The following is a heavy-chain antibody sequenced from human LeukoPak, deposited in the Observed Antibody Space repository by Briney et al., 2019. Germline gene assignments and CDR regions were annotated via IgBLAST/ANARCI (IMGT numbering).Heavy chain of an antibody. Sequence: PGGSLRLSCAGSGFTFSSYGMHWVRQAPGKGLEWVAFIRYDGSNKYYADSVKGRFTISRDNSKNTLYLQMNSLRAEDTAVYYCAKDLSRSSSPPGAYWGQGTLVTVSS. V-gene: IGHV3-30*02. CDR3: AKDLSRSSSPPGAY. CDR2: IRYDGSNK. D-gene: IGHD6-6*01. J-gene: IGHJ4*02. CDR1: GFTFSSYG.